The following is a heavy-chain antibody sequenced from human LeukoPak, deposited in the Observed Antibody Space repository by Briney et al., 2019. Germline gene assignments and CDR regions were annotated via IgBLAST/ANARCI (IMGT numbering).Heavy chain of an antibody. Sequence: GRSLRLSCAASGFTFSSYAMHWVRQAPGKGLEWVAVISYDGSNKYYADSVKGRFTISRDNSKNTLYLQMNSLSAEDTAIYFCAKSSICGGTYCSNFDNWGQGTLVTVSS. CDR3: AKSSICGGTYCSNFDN. V-gene: IGHV3-30*07. D-gene: IGHD2-21*01. J-gene: IGHJ4*02. CDR2: ISYDGSNK. CDR1: GFTFSSYA.